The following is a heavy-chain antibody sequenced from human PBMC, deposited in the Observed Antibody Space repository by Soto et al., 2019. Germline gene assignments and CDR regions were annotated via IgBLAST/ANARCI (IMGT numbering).Heavy chain of an antibody. CDR1: GFTLIRYW. D-gene: IGHD5-12*01. V-gene: IGHV3-7*04. CDR2: IKEDGSES. Sequence: EVQVVESGRGLVQPGGSLRLSCAASGFTLIRYWMSWARQAPGKGLEWVGNIKEDGSESYYVDSVKGRFTISRDNAKNSLYLQMNSLRDEDTAVYYCVRDGGRDGYNTFWGQGTMVTVSS. CDR3: VRDGGRDGYNTF. J-gene: IGHJ3*01.